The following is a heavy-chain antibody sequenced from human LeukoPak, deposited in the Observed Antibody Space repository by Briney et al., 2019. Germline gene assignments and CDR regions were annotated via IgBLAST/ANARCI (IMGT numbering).Heavy chain of an antibody. Sequence: PGGSLRLSCAASGFTFSDYYMSWIRQAPGKGLEWVSYISSSGSTIYYADSVKGRFTISRDNAKNSLYLQMNSLRAEDTAVYYCASTAAGTRNAFDIWGQGTMVTVSS. CDR1: GFTFSDYY. V-gene: IGHV3-11*04. CDR2: ISSSGSTI. D-gene: IGHD6-13*01. J-gene: IGHJ3*02. CDR3: ASTAAGTRNAFDI.